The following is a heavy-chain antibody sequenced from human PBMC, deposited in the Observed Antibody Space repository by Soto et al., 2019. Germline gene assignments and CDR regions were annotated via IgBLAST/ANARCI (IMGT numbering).Heavy chain of an antibody. J-gene: IGHJ4*02. V-gene: IGHV3-15*01. CDR3: TSHFQGGSVDY. CDR1: GFTFSNVW. Sequence: GGSLRLSCAASGFTFSNVWVSWVRQAPGKGLEWVGRIKSKPDGGTTDYTAPVKGRFTISRDDSKNTLYLQMNSLKTEDTAVYYCTSHFQGGSVDYWGQGTLVTISS. D-gene: IGHD3-16*01. CDR2: IKSKPDGGTT.